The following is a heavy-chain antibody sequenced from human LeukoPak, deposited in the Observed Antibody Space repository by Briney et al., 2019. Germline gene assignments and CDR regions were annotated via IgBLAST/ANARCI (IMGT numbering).Heavy chain of an antibody. D-gene: IGHD6-13*01. CDR2: ISSSSSYI. V-gene: IGHV3-21*01. J-gene: IGHJ4*02. Sequence: GGSLRLSCEASGFTFSSYSMNWVRQAPGKGLEWVSSISSSSSYIYYADSVKGRFTISRDNAKNSLYLQMNSLRAEDTAVYYCARDRAAAIPSSFDYWGQGTLVTVSS. CDR3: ARDRAAAIPSSFDY. CDR1: GFTFSSYS.